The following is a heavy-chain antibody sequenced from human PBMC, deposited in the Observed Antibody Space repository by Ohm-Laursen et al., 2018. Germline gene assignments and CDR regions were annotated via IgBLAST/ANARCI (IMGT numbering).Heavy chain of an antibody. CDR1: GFTFSDYW. V-gene: IGHV3-74*01. CDR2: INSDGSST. J-gene: IGHJ4*02. Sequence: SLRLSCSASGFTFSDYWMHWVRQAPGKGLVWVSRINSDGSSTNYADSVKGRFTISRNNAKNALYLQMNSLRAEDTAVYYCARGRMYSHDYWGQGTLVSVSS. D-gene: IGHD6-13*01. CDR3: ARGRMYSHDY.